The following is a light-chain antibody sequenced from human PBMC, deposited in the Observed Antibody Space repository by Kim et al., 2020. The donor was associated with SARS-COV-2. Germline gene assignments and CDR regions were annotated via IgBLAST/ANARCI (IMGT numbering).Light chain of an antibody. CDR1: QSVSSSY. Sequence: SPGERATPSCRASQSVSSSYLAWYQQKPGQAPSLLIYGASSRAAGIPDRFSGSGSGTDFTLTISRLEPEDFAVYYCQQYGSSSWTFGQGTKVDIK. CDR2: GAS. V-gene: IGKV3-20*01. CDR3: QQYGSSSWT. J-gene: IGKJ1*01.